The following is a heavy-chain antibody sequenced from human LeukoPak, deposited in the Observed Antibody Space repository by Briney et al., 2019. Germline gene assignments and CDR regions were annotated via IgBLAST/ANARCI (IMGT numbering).Heavy chain of an antibody. Sequence: SETLSLTCSVSGSSISSGYFWGWIRQPPGKGLEWIGSIYHSGSTYYNPSLKSRVTISVDTSKNQFSLRLSSVTAADTAVYYCARGGLFAFDIWGQGTTVIVSS. CDR2: IYHSGST. CDR3: ARGGLFAFDI. CDR1: GSSISSGYF. V-gene: IGHV4-38-2*02. J-gene: IGHJ3*02.